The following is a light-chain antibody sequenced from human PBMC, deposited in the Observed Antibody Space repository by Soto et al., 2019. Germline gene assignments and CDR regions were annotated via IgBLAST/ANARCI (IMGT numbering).Light chain of an antibody. CDR1: QGLKF. V-gene: IGKV1-12*01. Sequence: DIPMTQSPSSVSASVGDTVTITCRASQGLKFLAWYQQKPGKAPKLLIYGATNLQSGVPPRFSGSGSGTDFTLTISSLQPEDFATYFCQQANSFPITFGQGTRLEIK. J-gene: IGKJ5*01. CDR2: GAT. CDR3: QQANSFPIT.